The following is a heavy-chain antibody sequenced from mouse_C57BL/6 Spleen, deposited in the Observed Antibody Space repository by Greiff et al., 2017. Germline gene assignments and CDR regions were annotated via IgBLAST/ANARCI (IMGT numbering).Heavy chain of an antibody. J-gene: IGHJ3*01. CDR2: ISNKANGYTT. CDR3: ARPDCCGGEDWFAY. V-gene: IGHV7-3*01. CDR1: GFTFTDYY. Sequence: EVKLVESGGGLVQPGGSLSLSCAASGFTFTDYYMSWVRQTPGKALEWLGFISNKANGYTTEYSAPVKGRFTISRDNSQSMLYSQMSALRAEDSATYYCARPDCCGGEDWFAYWGQGTLDTVSA. D-gene: IGHD1-1*02.